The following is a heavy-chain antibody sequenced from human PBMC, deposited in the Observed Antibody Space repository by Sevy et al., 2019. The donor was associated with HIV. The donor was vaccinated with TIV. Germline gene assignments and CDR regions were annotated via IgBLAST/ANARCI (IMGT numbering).Heavy chain of an antibody. CDR2: IWYDGSNK. J-gene: IGHJ6*02. Sequence: GGSLRLSCAASGFTFSSYGMNWVRQAPGKGLEWVAVIWYDGSNKYYADSVMGRFTTSRDKSKYTLYLQMNSLRAEDTAVYYCARDVDFWGGYYYYYGMDVWGQGTTVTVSS. CDR1: GFTFSSYG. D-gene: IGHD3-3*01. CDR3: ARDVDFWGGYYYYYGMDV. V-gene: IGHV3-33*01.